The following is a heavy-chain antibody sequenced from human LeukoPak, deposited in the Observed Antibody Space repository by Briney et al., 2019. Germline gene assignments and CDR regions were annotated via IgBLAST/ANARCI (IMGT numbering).Heavy chain of an antibody. J-gene: IGHJ4*02. D-gene: IGHD3-22*01. CDR2: ISSSSSYI. V-gene: IGHV3-21*01. CDR3: ARGDGYYDSSGYFDY. CDR1: GFTFSSYS. Sequence: GGSLRLSCAASGFTFSSYSMNWVRQAPGRGLEWVSSISSSSSYIYYADSVKGRFTISRDNAKNSLYLQMNSLRAEDTAVNYCARGDGYYDSSGYFDYWGQRTLVTVSS.